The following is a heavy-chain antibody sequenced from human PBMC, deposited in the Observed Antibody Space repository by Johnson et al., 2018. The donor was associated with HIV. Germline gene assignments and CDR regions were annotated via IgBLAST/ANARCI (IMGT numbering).Heavy chain of an antibody. CDR2: ISYAGSNK. V-gene: IGHV3-30*18. CDR3: AKDQLGRTDAFDI. Sequence: QVQLVESGGGVVQPGRSLRLSCAASGFTFSSYGMHWVRQAPGQGLEWVAVISYAGSNKDYADSVKGRFTISRDNSKNTLYLQMNSLRAEDTAGYYCAKDQLGRTDAFDIWGQGTMVTVSS. J-gene: IGHJ3*02. D-gene: IGHD2-2*01. CDR1: GFTFSSYG.